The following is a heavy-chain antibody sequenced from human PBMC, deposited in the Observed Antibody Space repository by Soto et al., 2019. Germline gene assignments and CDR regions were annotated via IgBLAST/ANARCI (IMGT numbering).Heavy chain of an antibody. V-gene: IGHV1-69*13. D-gene: IGHD3-22*01. J-gene: IGHJ6*02. CDR2: IIPIFGTA. CDR1: GGTFSSYA. CDR3: AREGTMIVVGHHYYYGMDV. Sequence: SVKVSCKAPGGTFSSYAISWVRQAPGQGLEWMGGIIPIFGTANYAQKFQGRVTITADESTSTAYMELSSLRSEDTAVYYCAREGTMIVVGHHYYYGMDVWGQGTTVTVSS.